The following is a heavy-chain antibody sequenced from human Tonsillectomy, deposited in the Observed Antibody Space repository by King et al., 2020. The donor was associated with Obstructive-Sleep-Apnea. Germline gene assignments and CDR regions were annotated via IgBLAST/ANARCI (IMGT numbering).Heavy chain of an antibody. CDR1: GGSISSYY. D-gene: IGHD2-21*02. CDR2: IYYSGST. CDR3: ASTLAFCGGDCYTLDF. J-gene: IGHJ4*02. V-gene: IGHV4-59*01. Sequence: QVQLQESGPGLVKPSETLSLTCTVSGGSISSYYWSWIRQPPGKGLEWIGYIYYSGSTNYNPSLKSRATISIDTSKNQFSLKLTSVTAADTAVYYCASTLAFCGGDCYTLDFWGQGTLVTVSS.